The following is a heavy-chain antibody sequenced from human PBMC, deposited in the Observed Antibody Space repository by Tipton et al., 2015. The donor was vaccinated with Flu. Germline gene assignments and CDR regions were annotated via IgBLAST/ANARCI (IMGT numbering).Heavy chain of an antibody. J-gene: IGHJ4*02. Sequence: SLRLSCAASGFTFSSYAMSWVRQAPGKGLEWVSAIGGSGGSTYYPDSVKGRFTISRDNSKNTLYLQMNSLRAEDTVVYYCAKDQVPSYSGSYLPMGFDYWGQGTLVTVSS. CDR3: AKDQVPSYSGSYLPMGFDY. D-gene: IGHD1-26*01. CDR2: IGGSGGST. V-gene: IGHV3-23*01. CDR1: GFTFSSYA.